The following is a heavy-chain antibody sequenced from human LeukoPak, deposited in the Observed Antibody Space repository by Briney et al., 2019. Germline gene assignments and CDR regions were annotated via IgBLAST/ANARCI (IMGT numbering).Heavy chain of an antibody. Sequence: GGSLRLSCAASGFTFSSYAMHWVRQAPGKGLVWVSRINHDGSSTNYADSVKGRFTISRDNAKNTLYLQMNSLRAEDTAVYYCVRDWGYDSSGYWQKYFDTWGQGTLVTVSS. J-gene: IGHJ4*02. V-gene: IGHV3-74*01. CDR1: GFTFSSYA. D-gene: IGHD3-22*01. CDR2: INHDGSST. CDR3: VRDWGYDSSGYWQKYFDT.